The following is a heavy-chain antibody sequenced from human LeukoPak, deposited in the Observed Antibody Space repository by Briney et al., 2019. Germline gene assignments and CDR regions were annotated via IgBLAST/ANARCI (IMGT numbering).Heavy chain of an antibody. D-gene: IGHD3-10*01. J-gene: IGHJ4*02. CDR1: GGSIRSYY. V-gene: IGHV4-59*01. CDR3: ARLSLGRFFDY. Sequence: SETLSLTCTVSGGSIRSYYWSWIRQPPGKGLEWIGNIHYSGSTSYNPSLKSRVTISVDTSKNQFSLKLRSVTAADTAVYYCARLSLGRFFDYWGQGILVTVSS. CDR2: IHYSGST.